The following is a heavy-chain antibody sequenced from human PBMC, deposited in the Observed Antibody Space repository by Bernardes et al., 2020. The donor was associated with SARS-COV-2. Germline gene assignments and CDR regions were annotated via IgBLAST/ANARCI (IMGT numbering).Heavy chain of an antibody. CDR3: ARHRSSWYRGWFDP. D-gene: IGHD6-13*01. V-gene: IGHV3-11*01. CDR1: GFTFSDYY. J-gene: IGHJ5*02. CDR2: VSSSDNTR. Sequence: GGSLRLSCVASGFTFSDYYMSWIRQAPGKGLEWVAYVSSSDNTRYYADSVEGRFTISRDNAKNSLYLQMNSLRAEDTAVYYCARHRSSWYRGWFDPWGQGTPVTVSS.